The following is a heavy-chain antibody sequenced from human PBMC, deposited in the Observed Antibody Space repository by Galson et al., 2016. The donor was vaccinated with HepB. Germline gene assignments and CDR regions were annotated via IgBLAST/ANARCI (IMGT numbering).Heavy chain of an antibody. V-gene: IGHV4-39*01. Sequence: SLTCTVSGGSISSRTSFWAWIRQPPGKGLEWLGNIYYGGTTDYNPSLKSRVTMSVDTSKNQFSLRLTSVTAADTALYYCVRPTAGQIDYWGRGTLVTVSS. CDR1: GGSISSRTSF. CDR2: IYYGGTT. D-gene: IGHD2-21*02. CDR3: VRPTAGQIDY. J-gene: IGHJ4*02.